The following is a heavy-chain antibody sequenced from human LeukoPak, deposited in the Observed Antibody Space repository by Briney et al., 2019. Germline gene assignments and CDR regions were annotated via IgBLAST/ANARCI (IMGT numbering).Heavy chain of an antibody. J-gene: IGHJ6*04. CDR1: GFTFSDYY. D-gene: IGHD3-10*02. CDR3: AELGITMIGGV. CDR2: IKEDGSEK. V-gene: IGHV3-7*01. Sequence: GGSLRLSCAASGFTFSDYYMSWIRQAPGKGLEWVANIKEDGSEKHYVDSVKGRFTISRDNVKNSLYLQMNSLRAEDTAVYYCAELGITMIGGVWGKGTTVTISS.